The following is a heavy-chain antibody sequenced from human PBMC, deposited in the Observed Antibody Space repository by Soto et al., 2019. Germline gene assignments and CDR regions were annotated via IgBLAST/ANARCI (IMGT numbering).Heavy chain of an antibody. Sequence: SETLSLTCTVSGGSISSYYWSWIRQPPGKGLEWIGYIYYSGSTNYNPSLKSRVTISVDTSKNQFSLKLSSVTAADTAVYYCARGLRFYDRCAFDIWGQGTMVTVSS. CDR2: IYYSGST. J-gene: IGHJ3*02. CDR3: ARGLRFYDRCAFDI. CDR1: GGSISSYY. V-gene: IGHV4-59*08. D-gene: IGHD3-3*01.